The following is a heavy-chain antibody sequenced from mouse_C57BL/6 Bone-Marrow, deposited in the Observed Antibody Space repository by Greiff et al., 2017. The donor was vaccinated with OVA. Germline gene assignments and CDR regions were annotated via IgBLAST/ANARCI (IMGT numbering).Heavy chain of an antibody. CDR1: GYPFTSYW. CDR2: IAPNSGGT. V-gene: IGHV1-72*01. D-gene: IGHD1-1*01. Sequence: QVQLQQPGAELVKPGASVQLSCKASGYPFTSYWMHWVKQRPGRGLEWIGRIAPNSGGTKYNEKFKSKATLTVDKPSSTAYMQLSSLTSEDSAGYDCARDCYGSSFYAMDYWGQGTSVTVSS. CDR3: ARDCYGSSFYAMDY. J-gene: IGHJ4*01.